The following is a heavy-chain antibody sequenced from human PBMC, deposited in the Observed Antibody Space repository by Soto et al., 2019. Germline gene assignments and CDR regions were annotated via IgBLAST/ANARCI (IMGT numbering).Heavy chain of an antibody. CDR1: GFSVSSNY. V-gene: IGHV3-53*01. Sequence: GGSLRLSCAISGFSVSSNYLSWVRQAPGKGLEWVSVHYSGGSTYYADSVQGRFTISRDKSNNTLYLQMRRVRAEDTAVYYCARTRSGYYYALVYWGQGTLVTVSS. CDR2: HYSGGST. D-gene: IGHD3-22*01. J-gene: IGHJ4*02. CDR3: ARTRSGYYYALVY.